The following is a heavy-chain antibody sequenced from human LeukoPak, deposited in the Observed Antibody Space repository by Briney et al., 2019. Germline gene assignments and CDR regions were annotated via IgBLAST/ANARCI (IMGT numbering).Heavy chain of an antibody. V-gene: IGHV3-23*01. CDR3: AKAYFAMVRGPFDY. D-gene: IGHD3-10*01. CDR2: ISGSGGST. CDR1: GFTFSSYA. J-gene: IGHJ4*02. Sequence: GGSLRLSCAASGFTFSSYAMSWVRQAPGKGLEWVSAISGSGGSTYYADSVKGRFTISRHNSKNTLYLQMNSLRAEDTAVYYCAKAYFAMVRGPFDYWGQGTLVTVSS.